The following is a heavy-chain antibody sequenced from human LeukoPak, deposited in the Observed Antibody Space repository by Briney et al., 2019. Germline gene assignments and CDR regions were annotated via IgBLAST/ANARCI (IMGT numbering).Heavy chain of an antibody. J-gene: IGHJ4*02. V-gene: IGHV1-2*02. CDR3: AREAAAGLQFDY. D-gene: IGHD6-13*01. CDR2: INPKSGGT. CDR1: GYTFTGYY. Sequence: ASVKVSCKASGYTFTGYYMHWVRQAPGQGLEWMGWINPKSGGTNYAQKFQGRVTMTRDTSISTAYMELSRLRSDDTAVYYCAREAAAGLQFDYWGQGTLVTVSS.